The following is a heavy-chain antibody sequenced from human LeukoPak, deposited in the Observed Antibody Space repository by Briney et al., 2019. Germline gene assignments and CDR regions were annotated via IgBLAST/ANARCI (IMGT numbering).Heavy chain of an antibody. V-gene: IGHV3-7*01. CDR2: IKQDGSEK. D-gene: IGHD3-16*02. CDR1: GFTFSSYW. J-gene: IGHJ4*02. CDR3: ARDGGDYVWGSYRYTESYFDY. Sequence: GGSLRLSCTASGFTFSSYWMSWVRQAPGKGLEWVANIKQDGSEKYYVDSVKGRFTISRDNAKNSLYLQMNSLRAEDTAVYYCARDGGDYVWGSYRYTESYFDYWGQGTLVTVSS.